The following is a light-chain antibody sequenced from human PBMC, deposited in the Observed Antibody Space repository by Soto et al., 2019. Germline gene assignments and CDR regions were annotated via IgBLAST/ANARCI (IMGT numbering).Light chain of an antibody. CDR2: GTS. CDR1: TGAVTSGYY. CDR3: LLYFGPAYV. V-gene: IGLV7-43*01. J-gene: IGLJ1*01. Sequence: QTVVTQEPSLTVSPGGTVTLTCASSTGAVTSGYYPNWFQQKPGQAPRPLIYGTSNKHSWTPARFSGSLLGGKAALTLSGVQPEDEAEYYCLLYFGPAYVFGTGTKLTVL.